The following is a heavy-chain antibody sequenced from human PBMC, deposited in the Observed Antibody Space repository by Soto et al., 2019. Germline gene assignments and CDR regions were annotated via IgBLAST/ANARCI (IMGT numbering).Heavy chain of an antibody. CDR2: ISSNGGST. CDR1: GFTFSSYA. CDR3: ARDSRGFDP. J-gene: IGHJ5*02. V-gene: IGHV3-64*01. Sequence: GGSLRLSCAASGFTFSSYAMHWVRQAPGKGLEYVSAISSNGGSTYCANSVKGRFTISRDNSKNTLYLQMGSLRAEDMAVYYCARDSRGFDPWGQGTLVTVSS.